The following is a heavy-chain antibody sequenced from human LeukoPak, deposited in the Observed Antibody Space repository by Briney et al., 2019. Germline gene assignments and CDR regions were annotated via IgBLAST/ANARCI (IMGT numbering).Heavy chain of an antibody. CDR2: INPSDGST. CDR3: ARVVVDSSGWYHCDY. D-gene: IGHD6-19*01. V-gene: IGHV1-46*01. CDR1: GYPFTSYY. Sequence: GASVKVSCKASGYPFTSYYMHWVRQAPGQGLEWMGIINPSDGSTNYAQKFQGRVTMTRDTSTSTVYMELSSLRSEDTAVYYCARVVVDSSGWYHCDYWGQGSLVTVSS. J-gene: IGHJ4*02.